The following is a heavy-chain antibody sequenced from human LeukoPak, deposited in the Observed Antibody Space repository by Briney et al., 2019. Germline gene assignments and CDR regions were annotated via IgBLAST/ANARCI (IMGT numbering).Heavy chain of an antibody. Sequence: PGGSLRLSCAASGFTVSSNYMNWVRQAPGKGLEWVSVIYSGRSTYYADSVKGRFIISRDNSKNTLFLQISSLRVEDTAMYYCARGSPGMTNAFDIWGQGTMVTVSS. V-gene: IGHV3-53*01. D-gene: IGHD4-11*01. CDR3: ARGSPGMTNAFDI. J-gene: IGHJ3*02. CDR1: GFTVSSNY. CDR2: IYSGRST.